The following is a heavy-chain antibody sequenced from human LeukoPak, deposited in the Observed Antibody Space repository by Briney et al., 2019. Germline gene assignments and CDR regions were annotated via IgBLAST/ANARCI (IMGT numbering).Heavy chain of an antibody. Sequence: SETLSLTCAVYGGSFSGYYWSWIRQPPGKGLEWIGEINHSGSTNYNPSLKSRVTISVDTSKNQFSLKLSSVTAADTAVYYCARWYYGSGSYYEHAFDIWGQGTMVTVSS. V-gene: IGHV4-34*01. CDR3: ARWYYGSGSYYEHAFDI. D-gene: IGHD3-10*01. J-gene: IGHJ3*02. CDR1: GGSFSGYY. CDR2: INHSGST.